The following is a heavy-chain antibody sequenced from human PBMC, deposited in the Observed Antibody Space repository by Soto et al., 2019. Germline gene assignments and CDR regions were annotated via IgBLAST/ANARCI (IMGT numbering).Heavy chain of an antibody. CDR1: GSISTYY. CDR2: IYYSGST. V-gene: IGHV4-59*01. CDR3: ARGDPLLWFGEKVYYGMDV. J-gene: IGHJ6*02. Sequence: SETLSLTCTVGSISTYYWNWIRQPPGKGLEWIGYIYYSGSTNYNPSLKSRVTISVDTSKNQFSLKLSSVTAADTAVYYCARGDPLLWFGEKVYYGMDVWGQGTTVTVSS. D-gene: IGHD3-10*01.